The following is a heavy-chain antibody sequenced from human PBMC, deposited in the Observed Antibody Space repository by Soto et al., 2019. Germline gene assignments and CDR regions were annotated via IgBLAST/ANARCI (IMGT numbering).Heavy chain of an antibody. CDR1: GGTFSNYA. D-gene: IGHD3-10*01. Sequence: GASVKVSCKASGGTFSNYAISWVRQAPGQGLEWMGGIIPIFGTANYAQKFQGRVTITADKSTSTAYMELSSLRSEDTAVYYCASYYYGSGSYYRYGMDVWGQGTTVTVSS. CDR3: ASYYYGSGSYYRYGMDV. J-gene: IGHJ6*02. V-gene: IGHV1-69*06. CDR2: IIPIFGTA.